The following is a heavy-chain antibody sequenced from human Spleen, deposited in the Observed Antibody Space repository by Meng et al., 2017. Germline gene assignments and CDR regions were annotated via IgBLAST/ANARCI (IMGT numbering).Heavy chain of an antibody. CDR2: IWYDVSNK. J-gene: IGHJ6*01. Sequence: GGSLRLSCAASGFTFSSHGMHWVCQAPGKGLEWVAVIWYDVSNKYYADSVKGRFTISRDNSKNTLYLQMNSLRAEDTAVYYCARDRSSWYGYYYGMDVWGQGTTVTGSS. V-gene: IGHV3-33*01. D-gene: IGHD6-13*01. CDR1: GFTFSSHG. CDR3: ARDRSSWYGYYYGMDV.